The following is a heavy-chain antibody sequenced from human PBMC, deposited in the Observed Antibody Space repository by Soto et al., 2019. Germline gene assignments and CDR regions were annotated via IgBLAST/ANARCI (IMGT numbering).Heavy chain of an antibody. CDR3: AKEVHFGVVDPIVFGY. D-gene: IGHD3-3*01. V-gene: IGHV3-23*01. CDR2: ISGSGGST. J-gene: IGHJ4*02. CDR1: GFTFSSYA. Sequence: PGGSLRLSCAASGFTFSSYAMSWVRQAPGKGLEWVSAISGSGGSTYYADSVKGPFTISRDNSKNTLYLQMNSLRAEDTALYYCAKEVHFGVVDPIVFGYRGQGTLVTVSS.